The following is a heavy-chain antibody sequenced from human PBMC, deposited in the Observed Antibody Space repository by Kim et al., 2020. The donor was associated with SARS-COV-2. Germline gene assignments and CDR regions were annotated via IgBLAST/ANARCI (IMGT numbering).Heavy chain of an antibody. J-gene: IGHJ4*02. D-gene: IGHD3-10*01. Sequence: ASVKVSCKVSGYTLTELSMHWVRQAPGKGLEWMGGFDPEDGETIYAQKFQGRVTMTEDTSTDTAYMELSSLRSEDTAVYYCATQTWFGEFPGFDYWGQGTLVTVSS. CDR2: FDPEDGET. CDR3: ATQTWFGEFPGFDY. V-gene: IGHV1-24*01. CDR1: GYTLTELS.